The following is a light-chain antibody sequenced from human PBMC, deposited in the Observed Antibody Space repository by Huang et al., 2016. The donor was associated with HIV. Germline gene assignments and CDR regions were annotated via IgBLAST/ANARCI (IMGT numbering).Light chain of an antibody. V-gene: IGKV3-20*01. CDR3: QQYDSSPWT. Sequence: EIVLTQSPGTLSLSPGERATLSCRASQSVSSTYLAWYQQKPGQAPRLLFYGASSRAAGIPDRFSGSGSGTDFTLTISRLGAEDLAVYYCQQYDSSPWTFGQGTMVEIK. CDR1: QSVSSTY. J-gene: IGKJ1*01. CDR2: GAS.